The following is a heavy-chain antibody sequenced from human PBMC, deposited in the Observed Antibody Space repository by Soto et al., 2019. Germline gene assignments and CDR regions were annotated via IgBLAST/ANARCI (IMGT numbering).Heavy chain of an antibody. CDR2: IDENGSA. V-gene: IGHV4-34*01. J-gene: IGHJ5*02. CDR3: ARDRRASNFLPRWFDP. Sequence: TSETLSLTCVVSGGSFSSYHWAWIRQTPVKGLEWIGEIDENGSATYNPSLQGRVTLSLDTPKNQLSLSLTSVTAADTAVYYCARDRRASNFLPRWFDPWGQGTLVTVSS. CDR1: GGSFSSYH.